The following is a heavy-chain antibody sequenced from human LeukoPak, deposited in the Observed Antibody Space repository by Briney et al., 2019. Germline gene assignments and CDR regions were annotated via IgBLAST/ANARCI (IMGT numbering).Heavy chain of an antibody. CDR3: ARGAPGY. CDR1: GGSFSGYQ. CDR2: INHSGST. J-gene: IGHJ4*02. V-gene: IGHV4-34*01. Sequence: PAETLSLTCAVYGGSFSGYQWIWIRQPPGKGLEWIGQINHSGSTNYNPSLKSRVTISVNTSKNQFSLKLSSATAADTAVYYCARGAPGYWGQGTLVTVSS.